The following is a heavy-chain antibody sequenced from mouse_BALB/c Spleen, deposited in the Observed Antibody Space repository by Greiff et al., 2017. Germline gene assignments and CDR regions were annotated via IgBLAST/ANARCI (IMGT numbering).Heavy chain of an antibody. CDR2: IWGDGST. V-gene: IGHV2-6-7*01. CDR1: GFSLTGYG. J-gene: IGHJ4*01. Sequence: VQRVESGPGLVAPSQSLSITCTVSGFSLTGYGVNWVRQPPGKGLEWLGMIWGDGSTDYNSALKSRLSISKDNSKSQVFLKMNSLQTDDTARYYCARAPPLSGYYAMDYWGQGTSVTVSS. D-gene: IGHD1-3*01. CDR3: ARAPPLSGYYAMDY.